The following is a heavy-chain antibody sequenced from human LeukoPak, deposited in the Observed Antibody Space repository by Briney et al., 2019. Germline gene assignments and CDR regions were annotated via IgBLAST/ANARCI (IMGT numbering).Heavy chain of an antibody. J-gene: IGHJ5*02. CDR2: ISSSGSYV. CDR1: GFTFSTYN. CDR3: ARGPSYYDYVWGTTRFDP. V-gene: IGHV3-21*04. D-gene: IGHD3-16*01. Sequence: GGSLRLSCTASGFTFSTYNMNWVRQAPGKGLEWVSSISSSGSYVYYADSVKGRFTISRDNAKNSLYLQMNSLRAEDTAVYYCARGPSYYDYVWGTTRFDPWGQGTLVTVSS.